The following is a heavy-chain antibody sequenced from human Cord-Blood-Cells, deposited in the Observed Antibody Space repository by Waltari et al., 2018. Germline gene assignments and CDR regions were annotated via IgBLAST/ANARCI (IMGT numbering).Heavy chain of an antibody. Sequence: QVQLVQSGAEVKKPGASVKVSCKASGYTFTGYYMHWVRQAPGQGLEWMGWINPNSGGTNYAQKFQGRVTMTRDTSISTAYMELSRLRSDDTAVYYCARDHQTNWGEDYHGMDVWGQGTTVTVSS. J-gene: IGHJ6*02. CDR1: GYTFTGYY. CDR3: ARDHQTNWGEDYHGMDV. V-gene: IGHV1-2*02. D-gene: IGHD7-27*01. CDR2: INPNSGGT.